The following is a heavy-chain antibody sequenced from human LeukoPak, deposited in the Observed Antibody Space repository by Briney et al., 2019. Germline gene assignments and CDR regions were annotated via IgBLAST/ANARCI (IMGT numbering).Heavy chain of an antibody. J-gene: IGHJ6*03. D-gene: IGHD3-10*01. CDR2: INPNSGDT. CDR1: GCTFTDYY. CDR3: PRDRGRISDYYGSGRSLHYYMDV. Sequence: ASVKVSCMASGCTFTDYYMHWVRQAPGQGLEWMGRINPNSGDTNYAQKIQGGVTTTNDTSINTAYMELSSLRSDDTAMYYCPRDRGRISDYYGSGRSLHYYMDVWGRGTTVTVSS. V-gene: IGHV1-2*02.